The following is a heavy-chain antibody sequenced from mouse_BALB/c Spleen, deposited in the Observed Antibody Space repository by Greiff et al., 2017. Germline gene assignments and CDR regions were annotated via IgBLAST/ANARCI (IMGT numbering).Heavy chain of an antibody. Sequence: EVKLMESGGGLVKPGGSLKLSCAASGFTFSDYYMYWVRQTPEKRLEWVATISDGGSYTYYPDSVKGRFTISRDNAKNNLYLQMSSLKSEDTAMYYCARDDGNYVDYWGQGTSVTVSS. CDR1: GFTFSDYY. CDR2: ISDGGSYT. V-gene: IGHV5-4*02. D-gene: IGHD2-1*01. CDR3: ARDDGNYVDY. J-gene: IGHJ4*01.